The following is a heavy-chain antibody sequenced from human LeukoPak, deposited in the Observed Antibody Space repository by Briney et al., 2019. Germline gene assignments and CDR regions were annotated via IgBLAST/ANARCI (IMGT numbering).Heavy chain of an antibody. Sequence: GGSLRLSCAASGFTFSSYSMNWVRQAPGKGLEWVSSISSSSSYIYYADSVKGRFTISRDNSKNTVYLQMNSLRAEDTAVYYCAKDISPPPQYYENSVQRPVDAWGQGTTVTVS. D-gene: IGHD3-22*01. V-gene: IGHV3-21*04. CDR3: AKDISPPPQYYENSVQRPVDA. CDR2: ISSSSSYI. J-gene: IGHJ6*02. CDR1: GFTFSSYS.